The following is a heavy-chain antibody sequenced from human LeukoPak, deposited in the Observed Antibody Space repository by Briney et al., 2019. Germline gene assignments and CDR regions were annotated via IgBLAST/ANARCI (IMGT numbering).Heavy chain of an antibody. CDR3: ARVRGSGFDY. CDR1: GYTFTSNH. J-gene: IGHJ4*02. Sequence: ASVKVSCKASGYTFTSNHIHWVRQAPGQGLEWMGIINPSGGSTSYAQKFQGRVTMTRDTSTSTVYMELSSLRSEDTAVYYCARVRGSGFDYWGQGTLVTVSS. D-gene: IGHD6-19*01. V-gene: IGHV1-46*01. CDR2: INPSGGST.